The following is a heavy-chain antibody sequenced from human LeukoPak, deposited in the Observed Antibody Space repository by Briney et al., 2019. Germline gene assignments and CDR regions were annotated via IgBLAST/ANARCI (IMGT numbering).Heavy chain of an antibody. J-gene: IGHJ4*01. Sequence: SETLSLTCTVSGASINNYYWSWVRQPPLKGLEWIGYIYSTGDTSYNPSLESRVSISMDTSKNQFSLNLRSVTAADTAVYYCARDRGYHVDYWGQGTRVTVSS. CDR1: GASINNYY. CDR2: IYSTGDT. CDR3: ARDRGYHVDY. D-gene: IGHD3-22*01. V-gene: IGHV4-59*12.